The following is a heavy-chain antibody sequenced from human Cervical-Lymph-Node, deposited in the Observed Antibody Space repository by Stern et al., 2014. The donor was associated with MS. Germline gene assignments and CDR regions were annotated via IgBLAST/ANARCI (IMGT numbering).Heavy chain of an antibody. D-gene: IGHD6-19*01. CDR2: ILYDGSNE. CDR3: ARERRRGGNGGWFLDY. Sequence: QLVQSGGGVVQPGMSLRLSCTASGFIFSSYEMHWVRQVPGKGLEWVAVILYDGSNEYYADSVKGRFTISRDNSKSTQFLQMNSRRTEDTALHFWARERRRGGNGGWFLDYGGQGILVTVSS. J-gene: IGHJ4*02. V-gene: IGHV3-30-3*01. CDR1: GFIFSSYE.